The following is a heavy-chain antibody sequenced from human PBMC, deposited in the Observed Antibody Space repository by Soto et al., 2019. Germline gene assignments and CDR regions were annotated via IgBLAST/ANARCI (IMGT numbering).Heavy chain of an antibody. Sequence: QVQLQESGPGLVKPSQTLSLTCTVSGGSISSGGYYWSWIRQHPGKGLEWIGYIYYSGSTYYNPSLKSRVTRSVDTSKNQFSMKLSSVTAADTAVYYCARETGVYYFYGMDVWGQGTTVTVSS. CDR2: IYYSGST. CDR1: GGSISSGGYY. V-gene: IGHV4-31*03. CDR3: ARETGVYYFYGMDV. J-gene: IGHJ6*02. D-gene: IGHD3-10*01.